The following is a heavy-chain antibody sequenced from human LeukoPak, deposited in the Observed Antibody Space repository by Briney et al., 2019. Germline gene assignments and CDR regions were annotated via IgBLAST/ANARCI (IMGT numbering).Heavy chain of an antibody. D-gene: IGHD3-3*01. V-gene: IGHV3-7*03. CDR1: GFTFSASW. Sequence: GGSLRLSCAASGFTFSASWMNWVRQAPGKGLEWVADIKEDGSEKYYVDSVKGRFTISRDNAKMSLYLQMNSLRAEDTAVYYCAKTYYDFWSGYYIWGQGTLVTVSS. J-gene: IGHJ4*02. CDR3: AKTYYDFWSGYYI. CDR2: IKEDGSEK.